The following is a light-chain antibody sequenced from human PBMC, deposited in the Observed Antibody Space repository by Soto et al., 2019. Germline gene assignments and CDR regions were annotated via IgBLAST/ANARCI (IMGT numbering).Light chain of an antibody. J-gene: IGKJ5*01. V-gene: IGKV1-39*01. CDR1: HDISTY. Sequence: DIQLTQSPSLLSASVGDRVTITCRASHDISTYLAWYQQKPGKAPKLMIYAASSLQSGVPSRFSGSGSGTDFTLTVSSLQPEDFATYYCQQSYSTPITFGQGTRLEIK. CDR2: AAS. CDR3: QQSYSTPIT.